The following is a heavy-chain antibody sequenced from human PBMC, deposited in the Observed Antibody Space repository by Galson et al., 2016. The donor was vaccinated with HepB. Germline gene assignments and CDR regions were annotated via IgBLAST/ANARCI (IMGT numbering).Heavy chain of an antibody. CDR3: ARDGAHWDLDL. CDR1: GFTFSPAW. CDR2: INSDGTSA. V-gene: IGHV3-74*01. Sequence: SLRLSCAASGFTFSPAWMHWVRQAPGKGLVWISRINSDGTSAIYADSVKGRFTISRVNAKNPVYLQMNSLRGEDTAVYYCARDGAHWDLDLWGRGTLVTVSS. J-gene: IGHJ2*01.